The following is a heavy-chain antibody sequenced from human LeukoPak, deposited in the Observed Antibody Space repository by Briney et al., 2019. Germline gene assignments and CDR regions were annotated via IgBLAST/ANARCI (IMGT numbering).Heavy chain of an antibody. J-gene: IGHJ4*02. CDR1: GFTVSSNC. V-gene: IGHV3-53*04. CDR2: IYSGGST. CDR3: ARAPEWLIFDY. D-gene: IGHD6-19*01. Sequence: PGGSLRLSGAASGFTVSSNCMSWVRQAPGKGLEWVSVIYSGGSTYYADSVKGRFTISRHNSKNTLYLQMNSLRAEDTAVYYCARAPEWLIFDYWGQGTLVTVSS.